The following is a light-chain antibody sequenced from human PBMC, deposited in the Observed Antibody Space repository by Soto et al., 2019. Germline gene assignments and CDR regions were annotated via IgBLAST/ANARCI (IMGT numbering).Light chain of an antibody. CDR2: DVS. V-gene: IGLV2-14*01. J-gene: IGLJ1*01. Sequence: QSVLTQPASVSGSPGQSITISCTGTSSDVGGYNYVSWYQQHPGKAPKLMIYDVSNRPSGVSNRFSGSKSGSTASLTISGLQAEDEADYYCSSYTSSSIPEVFGTGTKVTDL. CDR1: SSDVGGYNY. CDR3: SSYTSSSIPEV.